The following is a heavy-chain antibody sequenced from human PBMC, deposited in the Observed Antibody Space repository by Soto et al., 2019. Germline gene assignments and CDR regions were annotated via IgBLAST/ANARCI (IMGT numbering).Heavy chain of an antibody. V-gene: IGHV1-2*02. CDR3: ASGWQSLVPHAPADAFDI. Sequence: ASVKVSCKASGYTFTGYYMRWVRQAPGQGLEWMGWINPNSGGTNYAQKFQGRVTMTRDTSISTAYMELSRLRSDDTAVYYCASGWQSLVPHAPADAFDIWGQGTMVTVSS. D-gene: IGHD6-19*01. CDR2: INPNSGGT. J-gene: IGHJ3*02. CDR1: GYTFTGYY.